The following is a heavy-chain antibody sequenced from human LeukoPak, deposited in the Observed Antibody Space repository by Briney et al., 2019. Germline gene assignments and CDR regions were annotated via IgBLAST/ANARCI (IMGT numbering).Heavy chain of an antibody. CDR2: INPNNGGT. J-gene: IGHJ4*02. D-gene: IGHD4-17*01. V-gene: IGHV1-2*02. CDR3: ASRSSTVAKFPFHY. CDR1: GYTFTGYY. Sequence: GASVEVSCKASGYTFTGYYIHWVRQAPGQGLEGMGWINPNNGGTNYARGFQGRVTMTRDTSISTAYMELTGLTSDDTAVYYCASRSSTVAKFPFHYWGQGTLVTVSS.